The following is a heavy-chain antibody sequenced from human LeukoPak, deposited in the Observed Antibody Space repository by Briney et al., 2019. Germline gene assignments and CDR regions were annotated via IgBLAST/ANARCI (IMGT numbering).Heavy chain of an antibody. CDR3: AKVDGSSVSRARFVY. CDR2: ISGGSDFI. CDR1: GFTFSNYA. V-gene: IGHV3-23*01. J-gene: IGHJ4*02. D-gene: IGHD6-6*01. Sequence: QTGGSLRLSCAASGFTFSNYAVNWVRQAPGKGLEWVSAISGGSDFIYYVESVKGRFTISRDNSKSTVYLQMNSLRAEDTAIYYCAKVDGSSVSRARFVYWGPGTLVTVSS.